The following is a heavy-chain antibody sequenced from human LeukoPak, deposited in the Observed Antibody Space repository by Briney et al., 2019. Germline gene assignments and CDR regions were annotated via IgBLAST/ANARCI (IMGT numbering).Heavy chain of an antibody. CDR3: AKSWDYSSSSMNAFDI. J-gene: IGHJ3*02. V-gene: IGHV3-9*01. CDR2: ISWNGGSI. CDR1: GFTFDDYA. Sequence: GGSLRLSCAASGFTFDDYAMHWVRYAPGKGLEWVSGISWNGGSIGYADSMKGRFTISRDNAKNSLYLQMNSLRAEDTALYYCAKSWDYSSSSMNAFDIWGQGTMVTVSS. D-gene: IGHD6-6*01.